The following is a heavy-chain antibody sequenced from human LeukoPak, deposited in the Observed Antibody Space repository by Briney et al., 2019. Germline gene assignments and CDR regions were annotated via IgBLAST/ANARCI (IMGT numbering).Heavy chain of an antibody. Sequence: SETLSLTCAVSGYSISSGYYWGWIRQPPGKGLEWIGSIYHSGSTHYNPSLKSRVTISVDTSKNQFSLKLSSVTAADTAVYYCASPRYCTNGGSRDYWGQGTLVTVSS. J-gene: IGHJ4*02. D-gene: IGHD2-8*01. V-gene: IGHV4-38-2*01. CDR1: GYSISSGYY. CDR3: ASPRYCTNGGSRDY. CDR2: IYHSGST.